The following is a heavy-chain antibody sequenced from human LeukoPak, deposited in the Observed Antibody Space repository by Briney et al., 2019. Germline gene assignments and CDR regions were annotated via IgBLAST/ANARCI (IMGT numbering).Heavy chain of an antibody. J-gene: IGHJ4*02. CDR3: ARGDNFDY. D-gene: IGHD3-16*01. CDR1: GFTVSDNY. Sequence: GGSLRLSCEASGFTVSDNYMSWVRQAPEEGLEWVSVVNSGGRTCYADSVEGRFTISRDNSKNTLYLQMNSLRVEDTAVYYCARGDNFDYWGQGALVTVSS. V-gene: IGHV3-66*01. CDR2: VNSGGRT.